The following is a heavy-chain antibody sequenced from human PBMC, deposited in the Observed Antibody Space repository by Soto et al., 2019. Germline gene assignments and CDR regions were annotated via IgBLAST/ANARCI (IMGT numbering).Heavy chain of an antibody. CDR2: IYYSGST. CDR1: GGSLSSCGYY. V-gene: IGHV4-31*03. CDR3: ARMYYDYVWGSYRLMGNWFCP. Sequence: SETLSLTCTVSGGSLSSCGYYWSWIRQHPGKGLEWIGYIYYSGSTYYKPSLKSRVTISVDTSKNQFSLKLSSVTAADTAVYYCARMYYDYVWGSYRLMGNWFCPWGQGTLVTVS. D-gene: IGHD3-16*02. J-gene: IGHJ5*02.